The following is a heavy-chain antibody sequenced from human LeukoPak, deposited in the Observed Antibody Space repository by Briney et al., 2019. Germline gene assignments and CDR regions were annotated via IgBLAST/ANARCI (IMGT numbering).Heavy chain of an antibody. J-gene: IGHJ4*02. CDR2: INHNAEMI. CDR3: AKGYDYVWGSYRGGFDY. D-gene: IGHD3-16*02. V-gene: IGHV3-48*01. Sequence: GGSLRLSCEASGFPFGSYVMSWVRQAPGKGLEWIAYINHNAEMIFYPDFVKGRFTISRDNAKNTLYLQMNSLRAEDTAVYYCAKGYDYVWGSYRGGFDYWGQGTLVTVSS. CDR1: GFPFGSYV.